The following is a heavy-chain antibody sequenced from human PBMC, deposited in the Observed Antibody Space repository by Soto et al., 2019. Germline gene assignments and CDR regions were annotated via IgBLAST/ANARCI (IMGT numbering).Heavy chain of an antibody. CDR2: INHSGST. Sequence: SETLSLTCAVYGGSFSGYYWSWIRQPPGKGLEWIGEINHSGSTNYNPSLKSRVTISVDTSKNQFSLKLSSVTAADTAVYYCAREEKTETQHFDYWGQGTLVTVSS. J-gene: IGHJ4*02. D-gene: IGHD2-21*02. V-gene: IGHV4-34*01. CDR1: GGSFSGYY. CDR3: AREEKTETQHFDY.